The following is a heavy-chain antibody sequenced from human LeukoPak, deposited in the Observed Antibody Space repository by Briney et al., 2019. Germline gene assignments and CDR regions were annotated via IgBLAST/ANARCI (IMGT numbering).Heavy chain of an antibody. Sequence: GGALRLSCAASGFTFSSYWMHRVRQAPGKGLVWVSRISGDGSSTNFADSVKGRFTISRDNAKNTLYLQMSSLRADDTAVYYCARASNRNSINFDYWGQGILVTVSS. CDR1: GFTFSSYW. V-gene: IGHV3-74*01. CDR3: ARASNRNSINFDY. J-gene: IGHJ4*02. CDR2: ISGDGSST. D-gene: IGHD1-1*01.